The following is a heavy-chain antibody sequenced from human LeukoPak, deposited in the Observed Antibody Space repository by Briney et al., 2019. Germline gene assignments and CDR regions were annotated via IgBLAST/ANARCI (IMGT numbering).Heavy chain of an antibody. J-gene: IGHJ4*02. CDR3: ARDRDDFWSGYYIDY. Sequence: GGSLRLSCAASRFTFSDYYMSWIRQAPGKGLEWVSYISSSGSTIYYADSVKGRFTISRDNAKNSLYLQMNSLRAEDTAVYYCARDRDDFWSGYYIDYWGQGTLVTVSS. V-gene: IGHV3-11*01. CDR1: RFTFSDYY. CDR2: ISSSGSTI. D-gene: IGHD3-3*01.